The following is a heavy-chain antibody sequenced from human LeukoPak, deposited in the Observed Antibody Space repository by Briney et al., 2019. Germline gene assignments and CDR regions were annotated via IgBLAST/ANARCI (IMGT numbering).Heavy chain of an antibody. V-gene: IGHV3-23*01. D-gene: IGHD5-18*01. CDR3: AKDLLAMVGYMDV. Sequence: GGSLRLSCAASGFTFSNYAMSWVRQAPGKGLEWVSVISGNGGVTYYADSAKGRFTISRENSKNTLYLQMTSLRAEDTAMYYCAKDLLAMVGYMDVWGKGTTVTVSS. CDR1: GFTFSNYA. J-gene: IGHJ6*03. CDR2: ISGNGGVT.